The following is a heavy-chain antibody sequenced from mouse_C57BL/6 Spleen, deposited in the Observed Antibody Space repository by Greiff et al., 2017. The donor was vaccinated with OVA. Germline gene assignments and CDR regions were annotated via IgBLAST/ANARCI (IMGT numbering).Heavy chain of an antibody. V-gene: IGHV1-55*01. CDR2: IYPGSGST. D-gene: IGHD2-4*01. Sequence: QVQLQQPGAELVKPGASVKMSCKASGYTFTSYWITWVKQRPGQGLEWIGDIYPGSGSTNYNEKFKSKATLTVDTSSSTAYMQLSSLTSEASAVYYCASYDYDLYYFDYWGQGTTLTVSS. J-gene: IGHJ2*01. CDR3: ASYDYDLYYFDY. CDR1: GYTFTSYW.